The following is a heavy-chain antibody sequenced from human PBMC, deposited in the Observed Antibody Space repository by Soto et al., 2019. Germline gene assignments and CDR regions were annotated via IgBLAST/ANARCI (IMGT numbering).Heavy chain of an antibody. CDR1: GFTFSSYA. CDR2: ISGSGGST. D-gene: IGHD5-12*01. V-gene: IGHV3-23*01. J-gene: IGHJ6*02. CDR3: AFQRSGYDWPAVYYGMDV. Sequence: GGSLRLSCAASGFTFSSYAMSWVRQAPGKGLEWVSAISGSGGSTYYADSVKGRFTISRDNSKNTLYLQMNSLRAEDTAVYYCAFQRSGYDWPAVYYGMDVWGQGTTVTVSS.